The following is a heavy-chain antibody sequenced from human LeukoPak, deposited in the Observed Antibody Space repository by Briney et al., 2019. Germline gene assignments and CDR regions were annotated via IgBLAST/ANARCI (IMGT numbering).Heavy chain of an antibody. CDR3: ARLTYNWNYFGY. D-gene: IGHD1-20*01. V-gene: IGHV1-18*01. CDR2: ISAYNGNT. J-gene: IGHJ4*02. Sequence: GASVKVSCKASGYTFTSYDINWVRQATGQGLEWMGWISAYNGNTNYAQKLQGRVTMTTDTSTSTAYMELRSLRSDDTAVYYCARLTYNWNYFGYWGQGTLVTVSS. CDR1: GYTFTSYD.